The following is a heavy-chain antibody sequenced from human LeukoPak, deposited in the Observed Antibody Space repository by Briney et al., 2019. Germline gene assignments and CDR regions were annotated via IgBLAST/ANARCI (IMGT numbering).Heavy chain of an antibody. CDR1: GFTFSSHG. CDR3: AKGRMATISNFDY. CDR2: ISYDGSNK. V-gene: IGHV3-30*18. Sequence: GRSLRLSCAASGFTFSSHGMHWVRQAPGKGLEWVAVISYDGSNKYYADSVKGRFTISRDNSKNTLYLQMNSLRAEDTAVYYCAKGRMATISNFDYWGQGTLVTASS. J-gene: IGHJ4*02. D-gene: IGHD5-24*01.